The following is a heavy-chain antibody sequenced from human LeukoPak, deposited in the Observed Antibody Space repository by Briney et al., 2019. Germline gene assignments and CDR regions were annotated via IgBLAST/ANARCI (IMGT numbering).Heavy chain of an antibody. Sequence: SETLSLTCAVYGGSFSGYYWSWLRRPPGKGLEWIGEIYHSGSTNYNPSLKSRVTISVDKSKNQFSLKLSSVTAADTAVYYCARARHGYIYGYRPNELGHFFDYWGQGTLVTVSS. J-gene: IGHJ4*02. CDR3: ARARHGYIYGYRPNELGHFFDY. CDR2: IYHSGST. CDR1: GGSFSGYY. V-gene: IGHV4-34*01. D-gene: IGHD5-18*01.